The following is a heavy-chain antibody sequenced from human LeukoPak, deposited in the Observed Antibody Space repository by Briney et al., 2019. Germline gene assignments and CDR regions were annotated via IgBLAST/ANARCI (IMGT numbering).Heavy chain of an antibody. CDR3: AKEWELTY. V-gene: IGHV3-9*01. CDR1: GFTFDDYA. CDR2: ITWNSGSV. Sequence: GGSLRLSCAASGFTFDDYAMHWVRQAPGKGLEWVSGITWNSGSVVYADSVKGRFTISRDNAKNSLYLQMNSLRAEDTAMYHCAKEWELTYWGQGTLVTVSS. J-gene: IGHJ4*02. D-gene: IGHD1-26*01.